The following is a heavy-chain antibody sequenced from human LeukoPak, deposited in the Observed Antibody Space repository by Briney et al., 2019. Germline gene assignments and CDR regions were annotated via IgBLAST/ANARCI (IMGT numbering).Heavy chain of an antibody. CDR1: GFTFSSYA. D-gene: IGHD4-11*01. CDR3: AKGSTNTYSNYDY. J-gene: IGHJ4*02. Sequence: GGSLRLSCAASGFTFSSYAMSWVRQAPGKGLEWVFTISGSGGSTYYADSVKGRFTISRDNSKNTLYLQMNSLKAGDTAVYYCAKGSTNTYSNYDYWGQGTLVTVSS. CDR2: ISGSGGST. V-gene: IGHV3-23*01.